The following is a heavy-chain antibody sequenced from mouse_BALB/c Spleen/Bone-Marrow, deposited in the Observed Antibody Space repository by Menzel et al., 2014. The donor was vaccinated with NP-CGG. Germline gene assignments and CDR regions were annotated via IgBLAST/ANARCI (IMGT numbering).Heavy chain of an antibody. J-gene: IGHJ4*01. CDR1: GINFKDTF. CDR3: ARYGNNVSDSMDY. D-gene: IGHD2-1*01. Sequence: EVKLMESGPELVKPVASVRLSCPSSGINFKDTFMHWVRQRPEHGLESIGGIDPANGNVKSGPQFQAKATLTADTSSNTAYLQLSSLTSEDTAVYYCARYGNNVSDSMDYWGQGTSVTVSS. V-gene: IGHV14-3*02. CDR2: IDPANGNV.